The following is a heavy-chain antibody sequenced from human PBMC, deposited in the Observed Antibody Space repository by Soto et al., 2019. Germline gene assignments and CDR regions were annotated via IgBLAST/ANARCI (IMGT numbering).Heavy chain of an antibody. CDR3: ARVIAARQNGMDV. CDR1: GYTFTGYY. V-gene: IGHV1-2*02. J-gene: IGHJ6*02. D-gene: IGHD6-6*01. Sequence: VKVSCKASGYTFTGYYMHWVRQALGQGLEWMGWINPNSGGTNYAQKFQGRVTMTRDTSISTAYMELSRLRSDDTAVYYCARVIAARQNGMDVWGQGTTVTVSS. CDR2: INPNSGGT.